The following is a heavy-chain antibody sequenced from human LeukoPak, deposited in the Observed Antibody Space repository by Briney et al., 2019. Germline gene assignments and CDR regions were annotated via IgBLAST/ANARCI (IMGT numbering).Heavy chain of an antibody. Sequence: PGGSLRLSCTASGFTFSDHYMDWVRQAPGKGLEWVARIREKPHSNSTEYAASVKGRFTISRDDSKNSLYLQMSSLKTEDTAAYYCARGFRYGSNWGFDYWGQGTLVTVSS. J-gene: IGHJ4*02. CDR1: GFTFSDHY. CDR3: ARGFRYGSNWGFDY. D-gene: IGHD5-24*01. CDR2: IREKPHSNST. V-gene: IGHV3-72*01.